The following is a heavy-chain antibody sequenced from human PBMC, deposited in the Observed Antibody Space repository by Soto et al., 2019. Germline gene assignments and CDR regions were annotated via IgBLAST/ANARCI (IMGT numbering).Heavy chain of an antibody. J-gene: IGHJ6*02. D-gene: IGHD3-3*01. Sequence: KPSETLSLTCAVSGGSIRSFYWSWVRQPPGKGLELIGHVYNGGSINYNPSLQSRVTIAGEEAKNQFSLKLRSVTAADAAVYYSAGTLDITTTYYYYGMDVWGQGTTVTVSS. CDR3: AGTLDITTTYYYYGMDV. CDR2: VYNGGSI. V-gene: IGHV4-59*01. CDR1: GGSIRSFY.